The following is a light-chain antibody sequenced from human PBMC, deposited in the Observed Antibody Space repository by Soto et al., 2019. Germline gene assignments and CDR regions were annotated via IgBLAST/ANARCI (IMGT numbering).Light chain of an antibody. Sequence: QSVLTQPASVSGSLGQSITISCTLTSSDIGGYKYVSWYQQHPGKAPKLIIFEVSNRPSGVSDRFSGSNSGNTASLTISGLQAEDEADYYCTSYSRYRVLVFGGGTKVTVL. J-gene: IGLJ3*02. V-gene: IGLV2-14*01. CDR3: TSYSRYRVLV. CDR1: SSDIGGYKY. CDR2: EVS.